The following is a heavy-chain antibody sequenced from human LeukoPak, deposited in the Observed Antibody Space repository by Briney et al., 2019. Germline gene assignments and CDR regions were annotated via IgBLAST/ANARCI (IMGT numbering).Heavy chain of an antibody. J-gene: IGHJ4*02. CDR2: IYSGGST. CDR1: GFTVSSNY. D-gene: IGHD3-10*01. Sequence: GGSLRLSCAASGFTVSSNYMSWVRQAPGKGLEWVSVIYSGGSTYYADSVKGRFTISRDNSKNTLYLQMNSLRAEDTAVYYCARDRWGVINDYWGQGTLVTVSS. V-gene: IGHV3-66*01. CDR3: ARDRWGVINDY.